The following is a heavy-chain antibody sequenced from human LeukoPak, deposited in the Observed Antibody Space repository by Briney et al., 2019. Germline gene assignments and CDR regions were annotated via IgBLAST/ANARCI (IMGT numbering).Heavy chain of an antibody. Sequence: SETLSLTCTVSGGSISSHGYSWGWIRQPPGKGLESIGSIYYSGTTYYNPSLKSRVTISVDTSKNHFSLKLSSVTAADTAVYYCARDKIRRHPRTHAFDIWGQGTMVTVSS. J-gene: IGHJ3*02. CDR1: GGSISSHGYS. D-gene: IGHD3-10*01. CDR3: ARDKIRRHPRTHAFDI. CDR2: IYYSGTT. V-gene: IGHV4-39*02.